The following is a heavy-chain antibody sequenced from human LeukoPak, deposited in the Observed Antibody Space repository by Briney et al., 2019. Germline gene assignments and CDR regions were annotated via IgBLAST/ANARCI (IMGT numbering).Heavy chain of an antibody. CDR2: IYTSGST. J-gene: IGHJ5*02. CDR3: ARDGRIAAARGLNWFDP. V-gene: IGHV4-4*07. Sequence: SETLSLTCTVSGGSISSYYWSWIRQPAGKGLKWIGRIYTSGSTNYNPSLKSRVTMSVDTSKNQFSLKLSSVTAADTAVYYCARDGRIAAARGLNWFDPWGQGTLVTVSS. D-gene: IGHD6-13*01. CDR1: GGSISSYY.